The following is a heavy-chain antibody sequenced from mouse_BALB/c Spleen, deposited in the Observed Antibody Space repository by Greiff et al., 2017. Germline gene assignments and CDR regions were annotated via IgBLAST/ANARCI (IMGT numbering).Heavy chain of an antibody. D-gene: IGHD1-1*01. V-gene: IGHV5-6*02. Sequence: EVKVVESGGDLVKPGGSLKLSCAASGFTFSSYGMSWVRQTPDKRLEWVATISSGGSYTYYPDSVKGRFTISRDNAKNTLYLQMSSLKSEDTAMYYCARRGARSDYLDYWGQGTTLTVSS. CDR2: ISSGGSYT. CDR1: GFTFSSYG. J-gene: IGHJ2*01. CDR3: ARRGARSDYLDY.